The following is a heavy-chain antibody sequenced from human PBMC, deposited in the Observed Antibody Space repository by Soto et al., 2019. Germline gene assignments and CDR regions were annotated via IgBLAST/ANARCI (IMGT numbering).Heavy chain of an antibody. CDR2: IYYSGST. J-gene: IGHJ6*02. CDR1: GGSISSGEYY. D-gene: IGHD3-3*01. V-gene: IGHV4-30-4*01. CDR3: ARAAPTYYDFWSGQGRGGMDV. Sequence: SETLSLTSTVSGGSISSGEYYWGWIRQPPEKGLEWIGYIYYSGSTYYNPSLKSRVTISVDTSKNQFSLKLSSVTAADTAVYYCARAAPTYYDFWSGQGRGGMDVWGQGTTVTVSS.